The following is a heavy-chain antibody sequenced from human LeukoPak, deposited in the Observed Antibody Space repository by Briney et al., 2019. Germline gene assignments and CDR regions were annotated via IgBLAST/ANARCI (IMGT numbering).Heavy chain of an antibody. CDR3: ARVMADIVVVPAAMLYYYYYMDV. J-gene: IGHJ6*03. CDR1: GFTFSSYW. Sequence: PGGSLRLSCAASGFTFSSYWMHWVRQAPGKGLVWVSRINSDGSSTSYADSVKGRFTISRDNATNTLYLQMNSLRAEDTAVYYCARVMADIVVVPAAMLYYYYYMDVWGKGTTVTVSS. V-gene: IGHV3-74*01. CDR2: INSDGSST. D-gene: IGHD2-2*01.